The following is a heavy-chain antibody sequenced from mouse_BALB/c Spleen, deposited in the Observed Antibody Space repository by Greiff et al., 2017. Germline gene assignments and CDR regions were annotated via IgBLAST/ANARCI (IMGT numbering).Heavy chain of an antibody. CDR3: ARGGPFDY. CDR1: GYTFTDYA. Sequence: VKLQESGAELVRPGVSVKISCKGSGYTFTDYAMHWVKQSHAKSLEWIGVISTYYGDASYNQKFKGKATMTVDKSSSTAYMELARLTSEDSAIYYCARGGPFDYWGQGTTLTVSS. CDR2: ISTYYGDA. V-gene: IGHV1S137*01. J-gene: IGHJ2*01.